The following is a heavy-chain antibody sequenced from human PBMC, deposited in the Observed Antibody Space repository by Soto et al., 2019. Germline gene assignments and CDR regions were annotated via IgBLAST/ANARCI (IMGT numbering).Heavy chain of an antibody. V-gene: IGHV3-23*01. CDR2: ISGSGGST. Sequence: GGSLRLSCAASGFTFSSYAMSWVRQAPGKGLEWVSAISGSGGSTYYADSVKGRFTISRDNSKNTLYLQMNSLRAEDTAVYYCAKDYSSSWYFYYFDDWGQGTLVTVSS. CDR1: GFTFSSYA. D-gene: IGHD6-13*01. CDR3: AKDYSSSWYFYYFDD. J-gene: IGHJ4*02.